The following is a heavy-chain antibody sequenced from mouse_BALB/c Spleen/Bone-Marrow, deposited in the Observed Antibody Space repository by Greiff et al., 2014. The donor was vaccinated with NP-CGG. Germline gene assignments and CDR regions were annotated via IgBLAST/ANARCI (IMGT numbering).Heavy chain of an antibody. D-gene: IGHD1-1*01. J-gene: IGHJ2*01. V-gene: IGHV1S53*02. Sequence: QVQFQQSDAELVKPGASVKISCKASGYTFTDHAIHWVKQKPEQGLEWIGYISPGTGSIKYNEKFKDKVTLTADKSSSTAYMQLNSLTSEDSTVYFCNYYGNTFDYWGQGTTLTVSS. CDR2: ISPGTGSI. CDR3: NYYGNTFDY. CDR1: GYTFTDHA.